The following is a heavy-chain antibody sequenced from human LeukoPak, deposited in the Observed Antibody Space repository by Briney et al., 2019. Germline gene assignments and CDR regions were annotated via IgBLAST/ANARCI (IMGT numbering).Heavy chain of an antibody. Sequence: GGSLRLSCAASGFTFSSYNMNWVRQAPGKGLEWVSSISSSSSYIYYADSVKGRFTISRDYAKNSLYLQMNSLRAEDTAVYYCAKDRTVGASYWYFDLWGRGTLVTVSS. J-gene: IGHJ2*01. V-gene: IGHV3-21*01. CDR1: GFTFSSYN. CDR3: AKDRTVGASYWYFDL. CDR2: ISSSSSYI. D-gene: IGHD1-26*01.